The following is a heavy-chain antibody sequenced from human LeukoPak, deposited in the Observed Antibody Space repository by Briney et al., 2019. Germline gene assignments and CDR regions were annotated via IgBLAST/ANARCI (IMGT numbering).Heavy chain of an antibody. CDR1: GYSIYSNFY. CDR3: ARHDSSGSSGTYYSVDY. CDR2: IYHSGSS. V-gene: IGHV4-38-2*01. Sequence: PSETLSLTCAVSGYSIYSNFYWGWIRQPPGKGLEWIGSIYHSGSSYYNPSLKSRVTISMDTSNNQFSLKPTSVTAADTAIYYCARHDSSGSSGTYYSVDYWGQGTLVTVSS. J-gene: IGHJ4*02. D-gene: IGHD3-10*01.